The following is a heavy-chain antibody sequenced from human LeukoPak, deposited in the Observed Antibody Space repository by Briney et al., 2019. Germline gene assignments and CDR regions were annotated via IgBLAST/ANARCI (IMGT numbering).Heavy chain of an antibody. CDR2: ISYDGSNK. D-gene: IGHD3-9*01. CDR1: GFTFSSYA. J-gene: IGHJ6*02. CDR3: AKEMKRILTGYSGPVSYGMDV. V-gene: IGHV3-30-3*01. Sequence: GGSLRLSCAASGFTFSSYAMHWVRQAPGKGLEWVAVISYDGSNKYYADSVKGRFTISRDNSKNTLYLQMNSLRAEDTAVYYCAKEMKRILTGYSGPVSYGMDVWGQGTTVTVSS.